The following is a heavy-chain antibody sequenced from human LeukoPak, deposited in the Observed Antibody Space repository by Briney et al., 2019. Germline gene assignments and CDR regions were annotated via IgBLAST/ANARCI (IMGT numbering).Heavy chain of an antibody. V-gene: IGHV3-30*04. Sequence: GGSLRLSCAASGFTFSNYAMSWVRQAPGKGLEWVAVISYDGSNKYYADSVKGRFTISRDNSKNTLYLQMNSLRAEDTAVYYCARDQPYYYDSSGPPSAFDIWGQGTMVTVSS. CDR2: ISYDGSNK. CDR1: GFTFSNYA. CDR3: ARDQPYYYDSSGPPSAFDI. D-gene: IGHD3-22*01. J-gene: IGHJ3*02.